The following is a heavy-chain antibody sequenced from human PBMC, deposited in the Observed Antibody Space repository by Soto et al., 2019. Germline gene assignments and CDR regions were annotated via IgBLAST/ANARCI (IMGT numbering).Heavy chain of an antibody. V-gene: IGHV4-59*08. Sequence: QVQLQESGPGLVKPSETLSLSCTVSGGSISSYYWSWFRQSPGKRMEWIGYVHHSWGSSYNPSLPXXVXXSLATSKSQFSLKVTSVTATDTAVYHCARQGFGPLHGLVDVWGQGTTVTVSS. J-gene: IGHJ6*02. CDR1: GGSISSYY. CDR2: VHHSWGS. D-gene: IGHD3-10*01. CDR3: ARQGFGPLHGLVDV.